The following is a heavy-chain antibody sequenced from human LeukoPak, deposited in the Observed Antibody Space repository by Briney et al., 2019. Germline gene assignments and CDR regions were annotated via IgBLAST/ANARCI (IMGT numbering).Heavy chain of an antibody. J-gene: IGHJ3*02. Sequence: SETLSLTCTASGGSISSGDYYWSWIRQPPGKGLEWIGYIYYSGSTYYNPSLKSRVTISVDTSKNQFSLKLSSVTAADTAVYYCAREYFDYGRQPVPPHDAFDIWGQGTMVTVSS. CDR1: GGSISSGDYY. D-gene: IGHD4-17*01. CDR3: AREYFDYGRQPVPPHDAFDI. CDR2: IYYSGST. V-gene: IGHV4-30-4*08.